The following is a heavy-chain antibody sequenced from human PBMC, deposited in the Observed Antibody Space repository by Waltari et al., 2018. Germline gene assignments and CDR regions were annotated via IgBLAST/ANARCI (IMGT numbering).Heavy chain of an antibody. Sequence: VQLVESGGGLVQPGGALRPSCAASGFTFISYSRNWVRQATGKGLDWVSYSSRSSSTIYYADSVKGRFTSSRDNAKNSLYLQRSSLRAEDTAVYYCARGKRVGDAFDIWGQGTMVTVSS. CDR3: ARGKRVGDAFDI. V-gene: IGHV3-48*01. CDR2: SSRSSSTI. D-gene: IGHD1-1*01. CDR1: GFTFISYS. J-gene: IGHJ3*02.